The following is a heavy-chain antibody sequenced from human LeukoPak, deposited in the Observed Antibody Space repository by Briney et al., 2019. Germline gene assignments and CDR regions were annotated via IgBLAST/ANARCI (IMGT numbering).Heavy chain of an antibody. D-gene: IGHD5-24*01. J-gene: IGHJ4*02. V-gene: IGHV4-59*08. Sequence: SETLSLTCTVSGGSMSSYYWSWIRQPPGRGLEWIGYIYYSGSTRYNPSLKSRVTISVDTSKNQFSLKLSSVTAADTAVYYCARGARAGYNLEPFDYWGQGTLVTVSS. CDR2: IYYSGST. CDR3: ARGARAGYNLEPFDY. CDR1: GGSMSSYY.